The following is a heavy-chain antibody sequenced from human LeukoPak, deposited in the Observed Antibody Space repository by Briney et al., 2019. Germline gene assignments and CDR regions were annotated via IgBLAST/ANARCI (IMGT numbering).Heavy chain of an antibody. CDR1: GASISSYY. J-gene: IGHJ4*02. CDR2: IYYSGST. D-gene: IGHD6-19*01. V-gene: IGHV4-59*08. Sequence: PSETLSLTCTVSGASISSYYWSWIRQPPGKGLEWIGYIYYSGSTNYNPSLKSRVTISVDTSKNQFSLKLSSVTAADTAVYYCARSRYSSGWYYSYWGQGTLVTVSS. CDR3: ARSRYSSGWYYSY.